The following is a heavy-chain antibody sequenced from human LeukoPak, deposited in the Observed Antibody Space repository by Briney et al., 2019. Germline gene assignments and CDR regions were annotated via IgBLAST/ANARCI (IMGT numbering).Heavy chain of an antibody. J-gene: IGHJ4*02. D-gene: IGHD2-2*01. CDR3: ATSARCSSTSCPPEK. V-gene: IGHV3-66*01. CDR1: GFTVSSNY. CDR2: IYSGGST. Sequence: PGGSLRLSCAASGFTVSSNYMSWVRQAPGKGLEWVSVIYSGGSTYYADSVKGRFTISRDNSKNTLYLQMNSLRAGDTAVYYCATSARCSSTSCPPEKWGQGTLVTVSS.